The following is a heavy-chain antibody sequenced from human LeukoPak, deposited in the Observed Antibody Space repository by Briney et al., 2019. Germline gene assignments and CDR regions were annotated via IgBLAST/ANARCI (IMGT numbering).Heavy chain of an antibody. CDR1: GFTFSSYE. CDR2: ISSSGSTI. J-gene: IGHJ4*02. CDR3: ARGDVVVTATGHFDY. V-gene: IGHV3-48*03. Sequence: GGSLRLSCAASGFTFSSYEMNWVRQAPGKGLEWVSYISSSGSTIYYADSVKGRFTISRDNAKNSLYLQMNSLRAEDTAVYYCARGDVVVTATGHFDYWGQGTLVTVSS. D-gene: IGHD2-21*02.